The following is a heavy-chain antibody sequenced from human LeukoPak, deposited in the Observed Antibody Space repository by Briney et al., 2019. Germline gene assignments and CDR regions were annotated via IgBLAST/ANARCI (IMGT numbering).Heavy chain of an antibody. CDR2: IWYDGSNK. D-gene: IGHD1-1*01. CDR1: GFTFSSYG. Sequence: PGRSLRLSCAASGFTFSSYGMHWVRQAPGKGLEWVAVIWYDGSNKYYADSVKGRFTISRDNSKNTLYLQMNSLRAEDTAVYYCARDQGLANEVDYWGQGTLVTVSS. CDR3: ARDQGLANEVDY. V-gene: IGHV3-33*01. J-gene: IGHJ4*02.